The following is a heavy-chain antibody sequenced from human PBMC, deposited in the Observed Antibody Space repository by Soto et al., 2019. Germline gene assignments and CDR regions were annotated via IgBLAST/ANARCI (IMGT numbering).Heavy chain of an antibody. CDR1: GFTFSSYW. Sequence: PGGSLRLSCAASGFTFSSYWMSWVRQAPGKGLEWVANIKQDGSEKYYVDSVKGRFTISRDNAKNSLYLQMNSLRAEDTAVYYCAKVEIAVAVTFDYWGQGTLVTVSS. CDR2: IKQDGSEK. V-gene: IGHV3-7*01. J-gene: IGHJ4*02. CDR3: AKVEIAVAVTFDY. D-gene: IGHD6-19*01.